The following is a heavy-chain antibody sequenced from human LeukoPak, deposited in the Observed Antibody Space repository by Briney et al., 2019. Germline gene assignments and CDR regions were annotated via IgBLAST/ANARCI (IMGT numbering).Heavy chain of an antibody. J-gene: IGHJ6*02. Sequence: SETLSLTCTVSGGSISSSNYYWGWIRQPPGKGLEWIGSIYYSGSTYYNPSLKSRVTISVDTSKNQFSLKLSSVTAADTAVYYCARGPDYGDFYGMDVWGQGTTVTVSS. CDR3: ARGPDYGDFYGMDV. V-gene: IGHV4-39*07. CDR2: IYYSGST. D-gene: IGHD4-17*01. CDR1: GGSISSSNYY.